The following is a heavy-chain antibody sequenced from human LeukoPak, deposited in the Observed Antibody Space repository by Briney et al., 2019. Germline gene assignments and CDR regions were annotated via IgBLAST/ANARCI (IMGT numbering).Heavy chain of an antibody. CDR1: GFTFSSYA. V-gene: IGHV3-30*04. CDR2: ISYDGSNK. D-gene: IGHD3-22*01. Sequence: GGSLRLSCTASGFTFSSYAMHWVRQAPGKGLEWVAVISYDGSNKYYADSVKGRFTISRDNSKNTLYLQMNSLRAEDTAVYYCAKAYDSSGYYHFDYWGQGTLVTVSS. J-gene: IGHJ4*02. CDR3: AKAYDSSGYYHFDY.